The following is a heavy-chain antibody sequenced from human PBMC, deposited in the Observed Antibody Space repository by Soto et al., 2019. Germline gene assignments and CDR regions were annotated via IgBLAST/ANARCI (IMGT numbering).Heavy chain of an antibody. J-gene: IGHJ4*02. V-gene: IGHV4-31*03. CDR1: GGSVSSNIYY. CDR3: ARGQISGYYPFFDY. Sequence: SETLSLTCSVSGGSVSSNIYYWTLIRQHPGKGLEWIGYIYYSGSTYYNPSLKSRVTISVGTSKNQFSMKLSSVTAADTAVYYSARGQISGYYPFFDYWGQGTLVTVSS. D-gene: IGHD3-22*01. CDR2: IYYSGST.